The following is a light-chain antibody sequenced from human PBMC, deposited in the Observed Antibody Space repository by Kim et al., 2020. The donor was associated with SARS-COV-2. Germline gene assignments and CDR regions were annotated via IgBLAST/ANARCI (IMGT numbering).Light chain of an antibody. CDR2: KAS. V-gene: IGKV1-5*03. Sequence: ASLGDRVNITARASQSIVVWLAWYQQKPGKAPKLVIYKASSLESVVPSRFSGSGSGTEFTLTISSLHPDDLGTYFCQQYSNYPLTSGGGTKVDIK. CDR3: QQYSNYPLT. J-gene: IGKJ4*01. CDR1: QSIVVW.